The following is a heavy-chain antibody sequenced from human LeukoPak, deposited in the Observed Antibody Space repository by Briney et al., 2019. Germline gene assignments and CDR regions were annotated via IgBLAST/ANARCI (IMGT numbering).Heavy chain of an antibody. V-gene: IGHV3-74*01. CDR1: GFTFSTYW. Sequence: GGSLRLSCAASGFTFSTYWMHWVRQAPGKGLVWVSRIYVDGSSTNYADSVKGRFTISRDNAKNTLYLQMDGLRADDTAVYYCARGASARQDFWGQGTLVTVSS. D-gene: IGHD2-2*01. CDR2: IYVDGSST. J-gene: IGHJ4*02. CDR3: ARGASARQDF.